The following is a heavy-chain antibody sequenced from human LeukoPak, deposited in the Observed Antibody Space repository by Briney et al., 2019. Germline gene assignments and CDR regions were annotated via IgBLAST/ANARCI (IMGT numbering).Heavy chain of an antibody. Sequence: SVTVSCKASGGTFSSYAISWVRQAPGQGLEWMGGIIPIFGTANYAQKFQGRVTITADESTSTAYMELSSLRSEDTAVYYCAREGRITIFGVVTDWGQGTLVTVSS. CDR1: GGTFSSYA. V-gene: IGHV1-69*13. CDR2: IIPIFGTA. CDR3: AREGRITIFGVVTD. J-gene: IGHJ4*02. D-gene: IGHD3-3*01.